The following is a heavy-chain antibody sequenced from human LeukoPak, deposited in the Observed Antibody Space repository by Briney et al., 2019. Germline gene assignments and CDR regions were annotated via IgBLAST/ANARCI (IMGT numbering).Heavy chain of an antibody. D-gene: IGHD3-22*01. V-gene: IGHV1-69*06. CDR1: GGTFSSYA. CDR3: ARSLSTMIVVVTPAGFDT. J-gene: IGHJ3*02. Sequence: SVKVSCKASGGTFSSYAISWVRQAPGQGLEWMGGIIPIFGTANYAQKFQGRVTITADKSTSTAYMELSSLRSEDTAVYYCARSLSTMIVVVTPAGFDTWGQGTMVTVSS. CDR2: IIPIFGTA.